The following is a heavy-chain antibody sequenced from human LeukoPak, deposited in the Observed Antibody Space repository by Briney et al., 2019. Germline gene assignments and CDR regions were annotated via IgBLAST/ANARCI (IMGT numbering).Heavy chain of an antibody. CDR2: IYYSGST. D-gene: IGHD1-26*01. Sequence: SQTLSLTCTVSGGSISSGGYSWSWIRQHPGKGLEWIGYIYYSGSTYYNPSLKSRVTISVDTSKNQFSLKLSSVTAADTAVYYCARAMHEGGATYYFDYWGQGTLVTVSS. CDR1: GGSISSGGYS. CDR3: ARAMHEGGATYYFDY. V-gene: IGHV4-31*03. J-gene: IGHJ4*02.